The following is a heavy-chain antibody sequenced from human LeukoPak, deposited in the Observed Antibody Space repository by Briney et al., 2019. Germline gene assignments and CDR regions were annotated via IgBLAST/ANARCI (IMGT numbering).Heavy chain of an antibody. CDR2: MNPNSGNT. J-gene: IGHJ5*02. CDR1: GNTLADLS. Sequence: GASVKVSCKVSGNTLADLSIHWVRQATGQGLEWMGSMNPNSGNTGYAQKFQGRVTITRNTSISTAYMELSSLRSEDTAVYYCARGPSSSWPNWFDPWGQGTLVTVSS. D-gene: IGHD6-13*01. CDR3: ARGPSSSWPNWFDP. V-gene: IGHV1-8*01.